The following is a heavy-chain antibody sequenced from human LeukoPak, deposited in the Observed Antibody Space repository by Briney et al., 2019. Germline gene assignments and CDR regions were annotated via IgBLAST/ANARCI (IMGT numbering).Heavy chain of an antibody. CDR1: GLTFSNYE. CDR2: ISSSSSYI. V-gene: IGHV3-21*01. CDR3: ARDGGEYSSGWYRANYYYYMDV. D-gene: IGHD6-19*01. Sequence: PGGSLRLSCAASGLTFSNYEMNWVRQAPGKGLEWVSSISSSSSYIYYADSVKGRFTISRDNAKNSLYLQMNSLRAEDTAVYYCARDGGEYSSGWYRANYYYYMDVWGKGTTVTVSS. J-gene: IGHJ6*03.